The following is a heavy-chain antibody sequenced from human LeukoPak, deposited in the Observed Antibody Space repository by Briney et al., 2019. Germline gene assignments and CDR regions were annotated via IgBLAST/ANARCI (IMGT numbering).Heavy chain of an antibody. D-gene: IGHD1-26*01. V-gene: IGHV3-33*06. CDR2: VWRDGSAT. J-gene: IGHJ4*02. Sequence: GGSLRLSCTASGFTFNYYGMHWVRQAPGKGLEWVAVVWRDGSATYYADSVKGRFTIFRDNSKNTLYVQMNSLRDEDTAVYYCAKDQRWESPHYLDSWGQGTLVTVSS. CDR3: AKDQRWESPHYLDS. CDR1: GFTFNYYG.